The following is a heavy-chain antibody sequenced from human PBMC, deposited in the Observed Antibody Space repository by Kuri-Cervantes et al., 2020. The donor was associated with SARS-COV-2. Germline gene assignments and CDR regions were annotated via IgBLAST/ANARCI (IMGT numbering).Heavy chain of an antibody. J-gene: IGHJ4*02. CDR1: GGSISTYY. V-gene: IGHV4-59*12. D-gene: IGHD3-9*01. CDR3: AGGGLRYFDWLSTGFDY. CDR2: VHYSGST. Sequence: SETLSLTCTVSGGSISTYYWSWIRQPPGKGLEYIGHVHYSGSTSYNPSLKSRVTISVDTSKNQFSLKLSSVTAANTAVYYCAGGGLRYFDWLSTGFDYWGQGTLVTVSS.